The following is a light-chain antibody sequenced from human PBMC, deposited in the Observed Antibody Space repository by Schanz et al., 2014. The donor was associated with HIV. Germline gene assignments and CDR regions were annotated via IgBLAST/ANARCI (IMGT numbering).Light chain of an antibody. J-gene: IGLJ2*01. CDR2: EVS. V-gene: IGLV2-8*01. Sequence: QSALTQPPSASGSPGQSVNISCTGTSSDVGGYYYVSWYQQHPGKAPKLMIYEVSKRPSGVPDRFSGSKSGNTASLTVSGLQDEDEADYYCSSYAGRNNLVVFGGGTKLTVL. CDR1: SSDVGGYYY. CDR3: SSYAGRNNLVV.